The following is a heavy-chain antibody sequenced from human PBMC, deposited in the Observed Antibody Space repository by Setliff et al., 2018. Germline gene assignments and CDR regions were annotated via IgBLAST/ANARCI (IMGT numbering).Heavy chain of an antibody. D-gene: IGHD3-10*01. CDR2: ISAYNGNT. V-gene: IGHV1-18*04. Sequence: ASVKVSCKTSGYPFIEHYVNWVRQAPGQGLEWMGWISAYNGNTIYAQNLQGRVTMTTDTSTSTAYMELRSLRSDDTAVYYCARDSGSGFLDYWGQGTLVTVSS. CDR1: GYPFIEHY. CDR3: ARDSGSGFLDY. J-gene: IGHJ4*02.